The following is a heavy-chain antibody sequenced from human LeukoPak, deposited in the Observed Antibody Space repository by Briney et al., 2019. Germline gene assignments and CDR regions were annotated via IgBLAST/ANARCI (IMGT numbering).Heavy chain of an antibody. CDR3: ARHYSSSTCYSPFGD. CDR2: IWHSGTT. J-gene: IGHJ4*02. CDR1: GWSVTSGYY. V-gene: IGHV4-38-2*01. Sequence: SETQSLTCAVSGWSVTSGYYWGWVRQPPGKGLEWIGSIWHSGTTHYNPSLKSRVTISLDTSKNQFFLNLTSVTAADTAMYYCARHYSSSTCYSPFGDWGQGTLVTVSS. D-gene: IGHD2-2*02.